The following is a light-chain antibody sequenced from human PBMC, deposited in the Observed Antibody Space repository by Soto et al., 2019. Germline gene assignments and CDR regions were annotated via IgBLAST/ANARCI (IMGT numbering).Light chain of an antibody. V-gene: IGKV1-12*01. J-gene: IGKJ2*01. CDR1: QGISNW. CDR3: QQSNSFPHT. CDR2: AAS. Sequence: DIQMTQSPSSVSASVGDRVTITCRASQGISNWLAWYQQKPGQAPKLLSYAASSLHSGVPSRFSGSGSGTDFTLTISSLHPEDFATYFCQQSNSFPHTFGRGTKLEI.